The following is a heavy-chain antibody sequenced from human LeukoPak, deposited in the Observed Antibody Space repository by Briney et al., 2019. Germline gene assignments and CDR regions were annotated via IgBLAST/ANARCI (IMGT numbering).Heavy chain of an antibody. CDR1: GFTFSSYA. V-gene: IGHV3-23*01. D-gene: IGHD1-26*01. CDR3: AKSRGESRGASNY. Sequence: GGSLRLSCAASGFTFSSYAMNWVRQAPGKGLEWVSFISGGGDTTYYADSVKGRFTISRDSSKNTLYLQMNSLRAEDTAVYYCAKSRGESRGASNYWGQGTLVTVSS. J-gene: IGHJ4*02. CDR2: ISGGGDTT.